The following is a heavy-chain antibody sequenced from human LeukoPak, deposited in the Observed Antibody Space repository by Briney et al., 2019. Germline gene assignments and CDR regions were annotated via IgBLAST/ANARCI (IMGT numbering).Heavy chain of an antibody. J-gene: IGHJ6*03. Sequence: SETLPLTCAVYGGSFSGYYWSWIRQPPGKGLEWIGEINHSGSTNYNPSLKSRVTISVDTSKNRFSLKLSSVTAADTAVYYCARGIGVPYYYMDVWGKGTTVTVSS. D-gene: IGHD3-3*01. V-gene: IGHV4-34*01. CDR2: INHSGST. CDR1: GGSFSGYY. CDR3: ARGIGVPYYYMDV.